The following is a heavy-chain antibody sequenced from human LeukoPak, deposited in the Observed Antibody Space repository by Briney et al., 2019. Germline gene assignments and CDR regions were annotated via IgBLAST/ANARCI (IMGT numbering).Heavy chain of an antibody. CDR1: GYTFTGYY. V-gene: IGHV1-2*02. CDR2: INPNSGGT. CDR3: ARVDRLGEFLDAFDI. Sequence: ALVKVSCKASGYTFTGYYMHWVRQAPGQGLEWMGWINPNSGGTNYAQKFQGRVTMTRDTSISTAYMELSRLRSDDTAVYYCARVDRLGEFLDAFDIWGQGTMVTVSS. D-gene: IGHD3-16*01. J-gene: IGHJ3*02.